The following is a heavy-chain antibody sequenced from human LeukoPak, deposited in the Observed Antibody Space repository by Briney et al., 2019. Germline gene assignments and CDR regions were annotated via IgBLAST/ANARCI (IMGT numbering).Heavy chain of an antibody. J-gene: IGHJ4*02. CDR3: ARQRYSGSYYGIDY. Sequence: SETLSLTCTVSGGSISSGSYYWSWIRQPAGKGLEWIGRIYSSGSTNYNPSLKSRVTISRDTSKNQLSLNLTSVTAADTAAYYCARQRYSGSYYGIDYWGQGTLVTVSS. V-gene: IGHV4-61*02. CDR2: IYSSGST. CDR1: GGSISSGSYY. D-gene: IGHD1-26*01.